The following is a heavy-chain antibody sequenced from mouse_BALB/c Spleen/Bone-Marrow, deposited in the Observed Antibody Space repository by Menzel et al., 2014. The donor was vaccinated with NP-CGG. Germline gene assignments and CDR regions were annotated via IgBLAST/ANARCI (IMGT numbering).Heavy chain of an antibody. CDR3: ARVTTDWYFDV. CDR2: INPYNGDS. V-gene: IGHV1-20*02. D-gene: IGHD1-1*01. J-gene: IGHJ1*01. CDR1: GYSFTGYF. Sequence: VQLQQPGPELVKPGASVKISCKASGYSFTGYFMNWVIQSHGNILEWIGRINPYNGDSFYNQKFKGKATLTVDKSSSTAHMELRSLASEDSAVYYCARVTTDWYFDVWGAGTTVTVSS.